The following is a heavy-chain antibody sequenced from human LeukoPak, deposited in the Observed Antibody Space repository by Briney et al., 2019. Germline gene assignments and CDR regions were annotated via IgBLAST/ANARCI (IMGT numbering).Heavy chain of an antibody. Sequence: PGGSLRLSCAASGFTFSSYAMSWVRQAPGKGLEWVSATSGSGGSTYYADSVKGRFTISRDNSKNTLYLQMNSLRAEDTAVYYCAKDLWELISFDYWGQGTLVTVSS. D-gene: IGHD1-26*01. CDR2: TSGSGGST. CDR3: AKDLWELISFDY. V-gene: IGHV3-23*01. J-gene: IGHJ4*02. CDR1: GFTFSSYA.